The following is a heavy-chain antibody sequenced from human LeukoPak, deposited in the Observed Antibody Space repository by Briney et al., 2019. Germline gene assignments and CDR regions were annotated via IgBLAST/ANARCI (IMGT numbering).Heavy chain of an antibody. D-gene: IGHD3-10*01. V-gene: IGHV3-21*01. Sequence: GGSLRLSCAASGFTFSSYSMNWVRQAPGKGLEWVSSISSSSSYIYYADSVKGRFTISRDNAKNSLYLQMNSLRAEDTAVYYCARGGTMVRGVQTYGMDVWGQGTTVTVSS. J-gene: IGHJ6*02. CDR1: GFTFSSYS. CDR2: ISSSSSYI. CDR3: ARGGTMVRGVQTYGMDV.